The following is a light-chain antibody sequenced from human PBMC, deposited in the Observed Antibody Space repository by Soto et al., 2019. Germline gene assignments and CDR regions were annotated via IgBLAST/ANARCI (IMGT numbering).Light chain of an antibody. V-gene: IGKV3-11*01. CDR1: QGLRSH. CDR3: QQRSNWPLIT. CDR2: GAS. Sequence: EIVMTPSPDTPLVSLVEVAILSLSSIQGLRSHLAWYQHTPGQAHRLIIYGASNRASGIPARFSGSGSETDFTLTISSLEPEDLAVYYCQQRSNWPLITFGQGTRREIK. J-gene: IGKJ5*01.